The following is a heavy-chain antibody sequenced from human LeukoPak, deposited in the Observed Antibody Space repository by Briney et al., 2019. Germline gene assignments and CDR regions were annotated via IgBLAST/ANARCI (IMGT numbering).Heavy chain of an antibody. CDR3: ARVGPRHNWFDP. V-gene: IGHV4-31*03. Sequence: SETLSLTRTVSGGSISSGGYYWSWIRQHPGKGLEWIGYIYYSGSTYYNPSLKSRVTISVDPSKNQFSLKLSSVTAADTAVYYCARVGPRHNWFDPWGQGTLVTVSS. D-gene: IGHD3/OR15-3a*01. CDR1: GGSISSGGYY. CDR2: IYYSGST. J-gene: IGHJ5*02.